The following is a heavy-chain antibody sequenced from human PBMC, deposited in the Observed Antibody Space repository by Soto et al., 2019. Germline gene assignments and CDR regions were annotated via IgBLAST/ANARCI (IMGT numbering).Heavy chain of an antibody. J-gene: IGHJ5*02. CDR2: IYYGGTT. CDR3: AVLGSWYGWFDP. D-gene: IGHD6-13*01. Sequence: PSETLSLTCTVSGDSISSNYWNWIRQPPGKGLEWIGYIYYGGTTNYNPSLKSRVTISVDTSKNQFSLKLSSVTAADTAVYYCAVLGSWYGWFDPWGQGTLVTVSS. CDR1: GDSISSNY. V-gene: IGHV4-59*03.